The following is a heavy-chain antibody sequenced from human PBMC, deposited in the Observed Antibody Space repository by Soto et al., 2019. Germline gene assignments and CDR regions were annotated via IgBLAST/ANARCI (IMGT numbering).Heavy chain of an antibody. V-gene: IGHV4-39*01. Sequence: QLQLQESGPGLVKPSETLSLTCTVSGGSISSSSYYWGWIRQPPGKGLEWIGSIYYSGSTYYNPSLKSRVTTSVDTSKNQSSLKLSSVTAADTAVYYCARSMTTVVTLDYWGQGTLVTVSS. J-gene: IGHJ4*02. CDR1: GGSISSSSYY. CDR3: ARSMTTVVTLDY. CDR2: IYYSGST. D-gene: IGHD4-17*01.